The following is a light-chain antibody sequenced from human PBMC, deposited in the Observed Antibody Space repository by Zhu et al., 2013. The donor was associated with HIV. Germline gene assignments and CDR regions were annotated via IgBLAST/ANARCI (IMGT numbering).Light chain of an antibody. CDR1: QSVLYSSNNNNY. CDR2: WAS. Sequence: DIVMTQSPDSLAVSLGERATINCKSSQSVLYSSNNNNYLAWYQQKPRQPPKLLIYWASNRESGVPDRFSGSGSGTDFTLTISSLQAEDVAVYYCQQYYSTPWTFGQGTKVEIK. V-gene: IGKV4-1*01. CDR3: QQYYSTPWT. J-gene: IGKJ1*01.